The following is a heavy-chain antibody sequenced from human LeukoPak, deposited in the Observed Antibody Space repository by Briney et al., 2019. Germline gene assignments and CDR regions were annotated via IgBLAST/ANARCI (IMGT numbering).Heavy chain of an antibody. J-gene: IGHJ4*02. CDR1: GFTFSSYS. CDR2: ISSSSSYI. D-gene: IGHD4-17*01. CDR3: ARPILTVTTSFDY. Sequence: GGSLRLSCAASGFTFSSYSMNWVRQAPGKGLEWVSSISSSSSYIYYADSVKGRFTISRDNAKNSLYLQMNSLRAEDTAVYYCARPILTVTTSFDYWGQGTLVTVSS. V-gene: IGHV3-21*01.